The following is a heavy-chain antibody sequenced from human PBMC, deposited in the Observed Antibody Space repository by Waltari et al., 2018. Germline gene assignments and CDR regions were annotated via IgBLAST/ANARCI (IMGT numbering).Heavy chain of an antibody. CDR2: IWHDGSNE. CDR3: ASQSTTLFDY. Sequence: QVQLVESGGGVVQPGRSLRLSCAASGFTFSRFGMHWVRQAPGKGLEWVAGIWHDGSNEYYVDSVKGRVTISRDNSKNTLYLQMNSLRAEDSAVYYCASQSTTLFDYWGQGTLVTVSS. D-gene: IGHD2-15*01. V-gene: IGHV3-33*01. CDR1: GFTFSRFG. J-gene: IGHJ4*02.